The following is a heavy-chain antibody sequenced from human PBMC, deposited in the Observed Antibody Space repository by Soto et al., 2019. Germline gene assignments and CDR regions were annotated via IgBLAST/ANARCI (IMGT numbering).Heavy chain of an antibody. Sequence: GASVKVSCKASGYTFTSYGISWVRQAPGQGLEWMGWISAYNGNTNYAQKLQGRVTMTTDTSTGTAYMELRSLRSDDTAVYYCARDKLAYDFWSGYYSLGPDAFDIWGQGTMVTVSS. CDR1: GYTFTSYG. CDR2: ISAYNGNT. CDR3: ARDKLAYDFWSGYYSLGPDAFDI. D-gene: IGHD3-3*01. V-gene: IGHV1-18*01. J-gene: IGHJ3*02.